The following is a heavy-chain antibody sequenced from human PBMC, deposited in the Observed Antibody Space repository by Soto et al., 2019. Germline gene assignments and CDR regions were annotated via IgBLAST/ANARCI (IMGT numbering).Heavy chain of an antibody. CDR1: GFTFSSYS. D-gene: IGHD3-10*01. CDR3: ARDRKLLWFGELSGWFDP. J-gene: IGHJ5*02. V-gene: IGHV3-21*01. Sequence: EVQLVESGGGLVKPGGSLRLSCAASGFTFSSYSMNWVRQAPGKGLEWVSSISSSSSYIYYADSVKGRFTISRDNAKNSLYLQMNSLRAEDTAVYYCARDRKLLWFGELSGWFDPWGPGSLVTGSS. CDR2: ISSSSSYI.